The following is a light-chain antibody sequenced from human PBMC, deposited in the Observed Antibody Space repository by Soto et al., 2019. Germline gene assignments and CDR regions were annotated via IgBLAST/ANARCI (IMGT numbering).Light chain of an antibody. Sequence: EIVMTQSPATLSVSPGERATLSCRASQSVSSNLAGYQQKPGQAQRLLIYGASTRATGIPARFRGSGSGTEFTLTISSLQSEDFAVYYCQQYNNWPITFGQGTRLEIK. CDR1: QSVSSN. CDR2: GAS. J-gene: IGKJ5*01. V-gene: IGKV3-15*01. CDR3: QQYNNWPIT.